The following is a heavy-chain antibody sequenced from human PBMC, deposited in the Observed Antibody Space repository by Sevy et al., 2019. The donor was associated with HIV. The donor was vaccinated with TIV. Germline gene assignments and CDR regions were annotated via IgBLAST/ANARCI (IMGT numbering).Heavy chain of an antibody. D-gene: IGHD2-15*01. CDR2: IYHRGNT. CDR3: ARRAYGSNHYFDY. Sequence: SETLSLTCSVSGDSITSSSYYWGWIRQPPGKGLEWIGIIYHRGNTYYNPSLKSRVTIFVDTSKNHFSLKLTSVTAADTAFYYCARRAYGSNHYFDYWGQGTLVTVSS. CDR1: GDSITSSSYY. J-gene: IGHJ4*02. V-gene: IGHV4-39*02.